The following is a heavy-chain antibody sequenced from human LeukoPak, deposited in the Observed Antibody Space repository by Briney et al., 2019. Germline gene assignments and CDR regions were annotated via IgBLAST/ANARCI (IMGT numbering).Heavy chain of an antibody. CDR1: GYTFTSYY. D-gene: IGHD2-15*01. V-gene: IGHV1-46*01. J-gene: IGHJ5*02. CDR2: INPSGGST. Sequence: EASVKVSCKASGYTFTSYYMHWVRQAPGQGLECMGIINPSGGSTSYAQKFQGRVTMTRDTSTSTVYMELSSLRSEDTAVYYCARARVVVAATRGHNWFDPWGQGTLVTVSS. CDR3: ARARVVVAATRGHNWFDP.